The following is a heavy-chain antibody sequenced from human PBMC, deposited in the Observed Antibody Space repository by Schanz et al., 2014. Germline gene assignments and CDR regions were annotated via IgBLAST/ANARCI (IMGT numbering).Heavy chain of an antibody. J-gene: IGHJ4*02. CDR3: ARPRFDYGEVDY. CDR2: ISGSGGST. V-gene: IGHV3-23*04. CDR1: GFTFSTYA. D-gene: IGHD4-17*01. Sequence: EGQLAESGGGLVQPGGSLRLSCTASGFTFSTYAMSWVRQAPGKGLEWVSAISGSGGSTYYADSVKGRFTISRDNSKNTLYLQMNSLRAEDTAVYYCARPRFDYGEVDYWGQGTLVTVSS.